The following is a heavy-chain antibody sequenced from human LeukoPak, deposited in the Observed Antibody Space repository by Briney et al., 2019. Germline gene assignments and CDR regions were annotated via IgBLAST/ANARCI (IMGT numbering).Heavy chain of an antibody. Sequence: SETLSLTCTVSGDSISSSDYYWGWIRQPPGKGLQWIGTIYYGGSTYYDPSLESRVTISLDTSRNQFSLKLSSGTAADTAVYFCAREIVGASPFDYWGQGTLVTVSS. V-gene: IGHV4-39*07. CDR2: IYYGGST. D-gene: IGHD1-26*01. CDR1: GDSISSSDYY. CDR3: AREIVGASPFDY. J-gene: IGHJ4*02.